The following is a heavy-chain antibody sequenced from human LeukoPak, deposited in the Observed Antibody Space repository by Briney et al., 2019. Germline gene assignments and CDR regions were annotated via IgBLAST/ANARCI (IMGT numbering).Heavy chain of an antibody. Sequence: PGGSLRLSCAVSGFTVSSNYMSRVRQAPGKGLEWVSVIYSSGSAYYIDSVKGRFTISRDNSKNTLYLQMNSLRAEDTAVYYCARDDYFESTGYYFSVYWGQGTLVTVSS. CDR3: ARDDYFESTGYYFSVY. J-gene: IGHJ4*02. V-gene: IGHV3-53*01. CDR1: GFTVSSNY. CDR2: IYSSGSA. D-gene: IGHD3-22*01.